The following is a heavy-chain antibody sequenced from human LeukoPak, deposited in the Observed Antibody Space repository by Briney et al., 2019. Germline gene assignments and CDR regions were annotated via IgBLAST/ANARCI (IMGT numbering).Heavy chain of an antibody. J-gene: IGHJ4*02. D-gene: IGHD3-22*01. CDR2: IIPIFGTA. Sequence: SVKVSCKASGDTFSSYAISWVRQAPGQGLEWMGGIIPIFGTANYAQKFQGRVTITADESTSTAYMELSSLRSEDTAVYYCAREHYDSSGYYYYFDYWGQGTLVTVSS. V-gene: IGHV1-69*13. CDR3: AREHYDSSGYYYYFDY. CDR1: GDTFSSYA.